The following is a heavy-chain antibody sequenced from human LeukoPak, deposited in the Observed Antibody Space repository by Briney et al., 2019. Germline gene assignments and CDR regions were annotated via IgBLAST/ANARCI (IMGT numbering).Heavy chain of an antibody. CDR3: AREWTTWGAFDI. J-gene: IGHJ3*02. CDR2: IYYTGST. V-gene: IGHV4-39*07. D-gene: IGHD2/OR15-2a*01. CDR1: GGSISSRTYY. Sequence: SETLSLTCTVSGGSISSRTYYWGWIRQPPGKGLEWIGSIYYTGSTFYNPSLKSRVTISVDTSKNQFSKKLSSVTAADAAVYFCAREWTTWGAFDIWGQGTMVTVSS.